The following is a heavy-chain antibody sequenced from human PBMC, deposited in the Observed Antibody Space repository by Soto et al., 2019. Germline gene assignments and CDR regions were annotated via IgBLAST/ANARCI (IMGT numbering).Heavy chain of an antibody. D-gene: IGHD2-15*01. Sequence: EVQLLESGGGLVQPGGSLRLSCAASGFTFSNYWMSWVRQAPGKGLEWVANIKEDGSDINYGHSVKGRFTISRDNAKKSLYLQMNSLRDEDTAIYYCARELVLGSNSAFDMCCRVTLVTASS. CDR2: IKEDGSDI. CDR1: GFTFSNYW. V-gene: IGHV3-7*04. J-gene: IGHJ3*02. CDR3: ARELVLGSNSAFDM.